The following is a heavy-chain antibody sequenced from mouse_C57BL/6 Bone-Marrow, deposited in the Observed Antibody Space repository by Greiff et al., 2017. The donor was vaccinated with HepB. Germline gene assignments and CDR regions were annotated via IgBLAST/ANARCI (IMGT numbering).Heavy chain of an antibody. J-gene: IGHJ1*03. CDR1: GYTFPSYW. Sequence: QVQLKQPGAELVMPGASVKLSCKASGYTFPSYWMHWVKQRPGQGLEWIGEIDPSDSYTNYNQKFKGKSTLTVDKSSSTAYMQLSSLTSEDSAVYYCARLNYYYGSTWYFDVWGTGTTVTVSS. V-gene: IGHV1-69*01. CDR2: IDPSDSYT. CDR3: ARLNYYYGSTWYFDV. D-gene: IGHD1-1*01.